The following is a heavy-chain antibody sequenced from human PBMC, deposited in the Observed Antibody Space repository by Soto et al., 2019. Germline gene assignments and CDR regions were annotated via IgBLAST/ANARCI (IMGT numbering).Heavy chain of an antibody. D-gene: IGHD3-10*01. V-gene: IGHV1-18*01. CDR2: ISTYDGNT. J-gene: IGHJ4*02. CDR3: ARDQGSRSYYVFDY. Sequence: DPVKVSCKTPGYTYKIYGISRLRQAPGQGLEWMGKISTYDGNTNYAQKFKGRVTMTTDTSTTTAYMGLRSLRSDDTAVYYCARDQGSRSYYVFDYWGQGTLVTVSS. CDR1: GYTYKIYG.